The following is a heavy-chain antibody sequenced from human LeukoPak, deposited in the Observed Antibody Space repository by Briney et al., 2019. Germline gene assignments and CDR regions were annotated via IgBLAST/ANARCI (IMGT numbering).Heavy chain of an antibody. CDR3: ARGGPVGYSSHYYFDY. Sequence: GGSLRLSCAASGFTFRNYAMSWIRQAPGKGLEWVSSISSSGSTIYYADSVKGRFTISRDNAKNTLYLQMNSLRAEDTAVYYCARGGPVGYSSHYYFDYWGQGTLVTVSS. J-gene: IGHJ4*02. CDR2: ISSSGSTI. V-gene: IGHV3-11*01. D-gene: IGHD5-18*01. CDR1: GFTFRNYA.